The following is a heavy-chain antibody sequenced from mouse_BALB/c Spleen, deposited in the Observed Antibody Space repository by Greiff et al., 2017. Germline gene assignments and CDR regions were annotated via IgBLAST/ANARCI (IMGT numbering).Heavy chain of an antibody. CDR3: ERGGNYGGFAY. V-gene: IGHV1S137*01. Sequence: QVQLQQSGAELVRPGVSVKISCKGSGYTFTDYAMHWVKQSHAKSLEWIGVISTYYGDASYNQKFKGKATMTVDKSSSTAYMELARLTSEDSAIYYCERGGNYGGFAYWGQGTLVTVSA. CDR1: GYTFTDYA. CDR2: ISTYYGDA. J-gene: IGHJ3*01. D-gene: IGHD2-1*01.